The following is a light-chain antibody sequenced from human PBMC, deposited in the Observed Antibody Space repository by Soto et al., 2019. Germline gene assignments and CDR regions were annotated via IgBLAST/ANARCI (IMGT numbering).Light chain of an antibody. J-gene: IGKJ5*01. CDR3: QQRGNWPFT. CDR2: DTS. V-gene: IGKV3-11*01. Sequence: ETVLTQSPVTLSLSPGERATLSCRASQSVDGLLAWYQQKPGQAPRLLIYDTSKRATGIPGRFSGSGSGTDFTLTISSLEPEDFAVYYCQQRGNWPFTFGQGTRLDIK. CDR1: QSVDGL.